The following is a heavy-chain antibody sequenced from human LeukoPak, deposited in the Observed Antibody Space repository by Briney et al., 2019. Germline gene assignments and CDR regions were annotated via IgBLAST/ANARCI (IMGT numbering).Heavy chain of an antibody. V-gene: IGHV4-59*08. CDR3: ARSSGYDYGDY. J-gene: IGHJ4*02. CDR1: GGSISSYY. D-gene: IGHD5-12*01. Sequence: PSETLSLTCTVSGGSISSYYWSWIRQPPGKGLEWIGYIYYSGSTNYNPSLKSRVTISVDTSKNQFSLKLSSVTAADTAVHYCARSSGYDYGDYWGQGTLVTVSS. CDR2: IYYSGST.